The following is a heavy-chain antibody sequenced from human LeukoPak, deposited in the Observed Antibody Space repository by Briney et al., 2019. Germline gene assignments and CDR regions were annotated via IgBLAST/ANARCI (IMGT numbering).Heavy chain of an antibody. CDR3: ARDFQVSIADYGARDY. CDR1: GFTFSSYE. J-gene: IGHJ4*02. Sequence: GGSLRLSCAASGFTFSSYEMNWVRQAPGKGLEWVSYISSSGSTIYYADSVKGRFTISRDNAKNSLYLQMNSLRAEDTAVYYCARDFQVSIADYGARDYWGQGTPVTVSS. V-gene: IGHV3-48*03. D-gene: IGHD4-17*01. CDR2: ISSSGSTI.